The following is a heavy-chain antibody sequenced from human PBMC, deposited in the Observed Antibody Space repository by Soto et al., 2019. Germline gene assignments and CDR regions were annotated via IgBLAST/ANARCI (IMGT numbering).Heavy chain of an antibody. Sequence: TLSLTCTVSGGSISSGDYYWSWIRQHPGKGLEWIGYIYYSGSTYYSPSLKSRITISVDTSKNQFSLKLSSVTAADTAVYYCARDRGYCSGGSCYSSRAFDIWGQGTMVTVSS. J-gene: IGHJ3*02. V-gene: IGHV4-31*03. CDR1: GGSISSGDYY. CDR3: ARDRGYCSGGSCYSSRAFDI. CDR2: IYYSGST. D-gene: IGHD2-15*01.